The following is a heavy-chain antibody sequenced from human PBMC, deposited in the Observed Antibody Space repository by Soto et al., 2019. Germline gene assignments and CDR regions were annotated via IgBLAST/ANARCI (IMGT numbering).Heavy chain of an antibody. V-gene: IGHV3-7*03. Sequence: GGSLRLSCAASGFKFSNYWMSWVRQAPGKGLEWVGNIKHDTSEAHYADSVKGRFTITRDNIKNFLFLQMNGLRADDTASYYCARDGLLFSGPYRPSRFDYWGLGTLVTVS. CDR3: ARDGLLFSGPYRPSRFDY. D-gene: IGHD3-16*02. J-gene: IGHJ4*02. CDR2: IKHDTSEA. CDR1: GFKFSNYW.